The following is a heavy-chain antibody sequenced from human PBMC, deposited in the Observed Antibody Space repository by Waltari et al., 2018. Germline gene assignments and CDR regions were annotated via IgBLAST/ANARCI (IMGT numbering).Heavy chain of an antibody. CDR3: VRDAAGRGWFY. Sequence: EVQLVQSGGGLVQPGGSLRLSCAASGFTFSAYGMRWVRQAPGKGLEWVANINDGGNEKHYVDSVKGRFTISRDNAKNSLNLQMNSLNVEDTAVYYCVRDAAGRGWFYWGQGALVTVSS. D-gene: IGHD6-19*01. J-gene: IGHJ4*02. CDR1: GFTFSAYG. V-gene: IGHV3-7*04. CDR2: INDGGNEK.